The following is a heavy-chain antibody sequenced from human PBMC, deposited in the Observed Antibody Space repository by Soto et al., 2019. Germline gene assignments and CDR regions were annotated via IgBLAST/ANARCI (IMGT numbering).Heavy chain of an antibody. D-gene: IGHD1-1*01. CDR3: ARDPRVPDAFDI. J-gene: IGHJ3*02. V-gene: IGHV1-46*03. CDR1: GHNFSSYH. CDR2: INPTGGST. Sequence: GASVKVSCKASGHNFSSYHMHWARQASGQGLEWLGIINPTGGSTTYAQNCQGRVTMTRDTSTSTVYMELSSLRSEDTAVYYCARDPRVPDAFDIWGQGTMVTVSS.